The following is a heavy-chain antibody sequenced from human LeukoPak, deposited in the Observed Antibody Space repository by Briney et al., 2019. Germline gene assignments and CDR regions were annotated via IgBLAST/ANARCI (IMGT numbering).Heavy chain of an antibody. Sequence: GGSLRLSCAASGLSFGTSGMHWVRQAPGKGLEWVAVISYDGKNMYYADSVRGRFTVSRDNSMNTLYLQMNSLRTEDTAVYYCAKNGYSSGWYMYYFDYWGQGTLVTVSS. CDR2: ISYDGKNM. D-gene: IGHD6-19*01. CDR3: AKNGYSSGWYMYYFDY. CDR1: GLSFGTSG. J-gene: IGHJ4*02. V-gene: IGHV3-30*18.